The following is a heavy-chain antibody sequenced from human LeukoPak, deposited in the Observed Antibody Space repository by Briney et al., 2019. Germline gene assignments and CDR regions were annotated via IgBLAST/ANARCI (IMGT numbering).Heavy chain of an antibody. J-gene: IGHJ4*02. CDR3: ARLVGVSPLDF. V-gene: IGHV3-23*01. Sequence: PGESLRLSCAASGFTFSSYSMYWVRQTPRKGLEWVSEIRGDGNTYYADSVKGRFAISRDNSKNTLFLQMHSLRVEDTAIYYCARLVGVSPLDFWGRGTLVTVSS. D-gene: IGHD3-16*01. CDR2: IRGDGNT. CDR1: GFTFSSYS.